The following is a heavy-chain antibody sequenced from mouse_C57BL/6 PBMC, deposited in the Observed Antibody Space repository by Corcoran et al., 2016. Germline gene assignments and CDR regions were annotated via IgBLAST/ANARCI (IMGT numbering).Heavy chain of an antibody. J-gene: IGHJ3*01. V-gene: IGHV1-85*01. CDR3: ARGGNYYGSSYTWFAY. D-gene: IGHD1-1*01. Sequence: QVQLQQSGPELVKPGASVKLSCKASGYTFTSYDINWVKQRPGQGLEWIGWIYPRDGSTKYNEKFKGKATLTVDTSSSTAYMELHSLPSEDSAVYFCARGGNYYGSSYTWFAYWGQGTLVTVSA. CDR1: GYTFTSYD. CDR2: IYPRDGST.